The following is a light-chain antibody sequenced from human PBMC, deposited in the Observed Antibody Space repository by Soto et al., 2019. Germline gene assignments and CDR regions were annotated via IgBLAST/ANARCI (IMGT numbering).Light chain of an antibody. CDR3: QQYHISPWT. CDR1: QSVSSN. Sequence: EIVMTQSPATLSVSPGERATLSCRASQSVSSNLAWYQQKPGQAPRLLIYGASNRATGIPDRFSGSGSGTDFTLTISRREPEDFAVYYCQQYHISPWTFGRGTKVDIK. V-gene: IGKV3D-15*02. CDR2: GAS. J-gene: IGKJ1*01.